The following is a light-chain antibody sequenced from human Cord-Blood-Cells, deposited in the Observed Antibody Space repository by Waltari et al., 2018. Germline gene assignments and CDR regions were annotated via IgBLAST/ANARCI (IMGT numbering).Light chain of an antibody. CDR1: SSNIGAGYD. CDR3: QSYDSSLSGV. Sequence: QSVLTQPPSVSGAPGQRVTISCTGSSSNIGAGYDVQWYQQRPGTAPKPLIYGNSNRPSGVPDRFSGSKSGTSASLAITGLQAEDEADYYCQSYDSSLSGVFGGGTKLTVL. V-gene: IGLV1-40*01. J-gene: IGLJ3*02. CDR2: GNS.